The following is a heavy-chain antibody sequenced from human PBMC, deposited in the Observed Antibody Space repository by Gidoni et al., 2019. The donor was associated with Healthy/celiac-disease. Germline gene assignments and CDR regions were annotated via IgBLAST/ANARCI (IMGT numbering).Heavy chain of an antibody. V-gene: IGHV3-30*01. Sequence: QVQLVESGGGVVQPGRSLRLSCAASGFPFSSYAMPWVRQAPGKGLEWVAVISYDGSNKYYADSVKGRFTISRDNSKNTLYLQMNSLRAEDTAVYYCAREVTEWELTYFDYWGQGTLVTVSS. CDR3: AREVTEWELTYFDY. CDR1: GFPFSSYA. D-gene: IGHD1-26*01. CDR2: ISYDGSNK. J-gene: IGHJ4*02.